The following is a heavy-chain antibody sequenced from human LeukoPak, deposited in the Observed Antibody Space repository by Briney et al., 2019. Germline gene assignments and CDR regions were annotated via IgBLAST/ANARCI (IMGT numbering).Heavy chain of an antibody. V-gene: IGHV3-53*01. D-gene: IGHD3-22*01. CDR3: ARFRFGYYDNSAPP. J-gene: IGHJ5*02. CDR2: IYSDNT. Sequence: GGSLRLSCTVSGFTVSSNSMSWVRQAPGKGLEWVSFIYSDNTHYSDSVKGRFTISRDNSKNTLYLQMNSLRAEDTAVYYCARFRFGYYDNSAPPWGQGTLVTVSS. CDR1: GFTVSSNS.